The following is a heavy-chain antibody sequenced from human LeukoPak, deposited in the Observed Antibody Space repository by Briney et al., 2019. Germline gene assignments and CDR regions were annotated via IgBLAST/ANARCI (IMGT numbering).Heavy chain of an antibody. D-gene: IGHD1-26*01. CDR2: IWYDGSKT. CDR1: GFTFSSCA. Sequence: PGGSLRLSCAASGFTFSSCAIHWVRQPPGKGLEWVAIIWYDGSKTYYAESVKGRFTISRDNSNNMAYLQMSSLRVEDTAVYFCAKEVGPDLGAWGQGTLVTVSS. J-gene: IGHJ4*02. CDR3: AKEVGPDLGA. V-gene: IGHV3-33*06.